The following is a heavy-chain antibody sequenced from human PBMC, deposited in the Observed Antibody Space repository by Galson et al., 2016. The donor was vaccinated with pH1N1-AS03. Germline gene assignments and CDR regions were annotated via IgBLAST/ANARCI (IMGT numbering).Heavy chain of an antibody. CDR3: ARETRLNMDRGPTFFFDY. V-gene: IGHV1-2*06. Sequence: SVKVSCKASGYTFTDYYIHWVRQAPGQALEWMGRINPKRGGTNYSQRLQGRVAMTRDTSVRTAYMDLIRLRSDDTAVYYCARETRLNMDRGPTFFFDYWGQGSLVTVSS. CDR1: GYTFTDYY. J-gene: IGHJ4*02. D-gene: IGHD3-10*01. CDR2: INPKRGGT.